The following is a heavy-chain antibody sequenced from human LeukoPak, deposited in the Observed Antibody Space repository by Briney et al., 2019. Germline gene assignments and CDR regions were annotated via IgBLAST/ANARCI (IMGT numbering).Heavy chain of an antibody. V-gene: IGHV3-30*18. CDR1: GFSVSNTY. Sequence: GGSLRLSCAASGFSVSNTYMSWVRQAPGKGLEWVAGISYDGRNKYYADSVKGRFTISRDNSKNTLNLQMNSLRTEDTAVYYCAKPRDIDSWAFDVLGQGTMVTVS. D-gene: IGHD2-15*01. CDR2: ISYDGRNK. CDR3: AKPRDIDSWAFDV. J-gene: IGHJ3*01.